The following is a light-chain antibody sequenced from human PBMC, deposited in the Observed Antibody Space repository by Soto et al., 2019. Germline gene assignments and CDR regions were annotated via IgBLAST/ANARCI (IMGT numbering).Light chain of an antibody. CDR1: SSNIGNSY. CDR3: GTWDSSLTNGRAV. Sequence: QLVLTQPPSVSAAPGQTVTVSCSGNSSNIGNSYVSWYQQFPGTVPRLLIYDDNKRPSGIRDRFSGSKSGTSATLAITGLQTGDEAVYYCGTWDSSLTNGRAVFGGGTKLTVL. CDR2: DDN. V-gene: IGLV1-51*01. J-gene: IGLJ3*02.